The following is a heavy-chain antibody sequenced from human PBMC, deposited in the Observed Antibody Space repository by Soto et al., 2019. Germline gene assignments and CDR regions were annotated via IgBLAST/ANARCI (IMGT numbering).Heavy chain of an antibody. CDR1: GLSITDSEMG. CDR2: IDSSGEK. Sequence: QVTLKESGPVLVKPTETLTLRCTVSGLSITDSEMGVSWIRQPPGQPLEWLAHIDSSGEKSYRTFLKSRIDISKDTSKSQRVLTMTNMDTADTATYYCARRHLAVAVSPWFDPWGQGIPVTVSS. CDR3: ARRHLAVAVSPWFDP. D-gene: IGHD6-19*01. V-gene: IGHV2-26*01. J-gene: IGHJ5*02.